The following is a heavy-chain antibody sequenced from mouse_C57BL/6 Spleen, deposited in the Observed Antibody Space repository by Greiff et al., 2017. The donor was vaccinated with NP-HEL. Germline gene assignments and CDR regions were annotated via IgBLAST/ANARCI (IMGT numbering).Heavy chain of an antibody. CDR3: TTFNWDGVAY. V-gene: IGHV14-4*01. CDR2: IDPENGDT. CDR1: GFNIKDDY. Sequence: EVQLQQSGAELVRPGASVKLSCTASGFNIKDDYMHWVKQRPEQGLEWIGWIDPENGDTEYASKFQGKATITADTSSNTAYLQLSSLTSEDTAVYYCTTFNWDGVAYWGQGTLVTVSA. J-gene: IGHJ3*01. D-gene: IGHD4-1*01.